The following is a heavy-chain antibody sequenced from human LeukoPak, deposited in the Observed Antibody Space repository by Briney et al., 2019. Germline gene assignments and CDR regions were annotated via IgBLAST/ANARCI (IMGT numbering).Heavy chain of an antibody. CDR3: TKGAYSGDCCDWYFDL. CDR1: GFTQNA. V-gene: IGHV3-23*01. J-gene: IGHJ2*01. Sequence: GGSLRLSCEASGFTQNAMGWVRQAPGKGREWVASISRRGGNSHYPDAVQGRFTISRYNSKNTMYMPMDSLRAEDTALYYCTKGAYSGDCCDWYFDLWGRGTLVTVSS. CDR2: ISRRGGNS. D-gene: IGHD2-21*01.